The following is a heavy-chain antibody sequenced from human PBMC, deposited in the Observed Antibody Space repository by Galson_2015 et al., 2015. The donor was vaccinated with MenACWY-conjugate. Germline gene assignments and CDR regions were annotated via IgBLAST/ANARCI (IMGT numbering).Heavy chain of an antibody. CDR3: ARLSHYVTGSGAFDF. CDR1: GFLFSTYA. CDR2: ISSSSGATT. J-gene: IGHJ3*01. V-gene: IGHV3-23*01. D-gene: IGHD1-14*01. Sequence: SLRLSCAASGFLFSTYAMTWVRQAPGKGLEWVSAISSSSGATTYYADSVKGRFTISRDNSRNTLFLQMDRLSAEDTAVYYCARLSHYVTGSGAFDFWGQGTVVTVS.